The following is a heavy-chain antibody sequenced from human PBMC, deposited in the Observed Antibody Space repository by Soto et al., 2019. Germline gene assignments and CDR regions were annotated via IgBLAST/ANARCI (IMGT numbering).Heavy chain of an antibody. CDR3: AREGTYTGLDY. V-gene: IGHV4-59*01. CDR2: IYYSGST. J-gene: IGHJ4*02. CDR1: GGSISSYY. Sequence: PSEPLSLTCTVYGGSISSYYWSWIRQPPGKGLEWIGYIYYSGSTNYNPSLKSRVTISVDTSKNQFSLKLSSVTAADTAVYYCAREGTYTGLDYWGQGTLVTVSS. D-gene: IGHD3-10*01.